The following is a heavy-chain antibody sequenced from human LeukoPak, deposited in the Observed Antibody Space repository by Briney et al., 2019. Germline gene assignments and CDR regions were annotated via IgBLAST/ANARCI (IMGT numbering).Heavy chain of an antibody. V-gene: IGHV3-21*01. Sequence: PGGSLRLSCAASGFTFSSYGMNWVRQAPGKGLEWVSSISSSSDYIYYADSVKGRFTVSRDNAKNSLYLQMNSLRAEDTAVYYCARRHDSGGYYYEHWGQGILVTVSS. D-gene: IGHD3-22*01. CDR1: GFTFSSYG. J-gene: IGHJ4*02. CDR2: ISSSSDYI. CDR3: ARRHDSGGYYYEH.